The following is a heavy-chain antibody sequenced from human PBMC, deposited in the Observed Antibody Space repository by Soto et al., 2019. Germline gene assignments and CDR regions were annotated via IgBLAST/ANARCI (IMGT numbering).Heavy chain of an antibody. CDR2: INGGNGNT. CDR3: AKESGSYPEYYFHY. CDR1: GYTSTGYA. Sequence: ASVKVSCKASGYTSTGYAMHWVRQAPGQRLEWMGWINGGNGNTKYSQKLQGRVIITRDTAASTAYMELSSLRSEDTAVYYCAKESGSYPEYYFHYWGQGTLVTVSS. V-gene: IGHV1-3*01. D-gene: IGHD1-26*01. J-gene: IGHJ4*02.